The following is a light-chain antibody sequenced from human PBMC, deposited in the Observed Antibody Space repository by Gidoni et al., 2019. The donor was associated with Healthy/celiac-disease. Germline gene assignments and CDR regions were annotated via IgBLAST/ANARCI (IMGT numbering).Light chain of an antibody. J-gene: IGLJ1*01. CDR3: CSYAGSSYV. V-gene: IGLV2-23*01. Sequence: QSALTQPASVSGSPGQSTTISCTGTSSDVGSYNLVSWYQHHPGKAPKLMLYEGSKRPSGVSNRFSGSKSGNTASLTISGLQAEDEADYYCCSYAGSSYVFGTGTKVTVL. CDR2: EGS. CDR1: SSDVGSYNL.